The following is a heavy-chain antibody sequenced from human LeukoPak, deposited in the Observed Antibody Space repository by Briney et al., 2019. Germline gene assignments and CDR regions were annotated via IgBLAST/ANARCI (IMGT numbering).Heavy chain of an antibody. CDR2: INAGNGNT. D-gene: IGHD3-10*01. Sequence: GASVKVSCKASGYTFTSYAMHWVRQAPGQRLEWMGWINAGNGNTKCSQKFQGRVTITRDTSASTAYMELSSLRSEDTAVYYCARVGGSGSYYYLDYFDYWGQGTLVTVSS. CDR1: GYTFTSYA. CDR3: ARVGGSGSYYYLDYFDY. J-gene: IGHJ4*02. V-gene: IGHV1-3*01.